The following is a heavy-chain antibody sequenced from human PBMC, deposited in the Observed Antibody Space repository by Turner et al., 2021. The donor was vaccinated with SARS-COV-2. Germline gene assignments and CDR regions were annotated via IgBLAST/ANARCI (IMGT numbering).Heavy chain of an antibody. J-gene: IGHJ3*02. CDR2: IYTSGST. V-gene: IGHV4-4*07. D-gene: IGHD3-22*01. CDR1: GGSISSYY. CDR3: ARGFLYYDSSGYYSDAFDI. Sequence: QVQLRESGPGLVKPSETLSLTCPDSGGSISSYYWIWIRQPAGKGLEWIGRIYTSGSTNYNPSLKSRVTMSVDTSKNQFSLKLSSVTAADTAVYYCARGFLYYDSSGYYSDAFDIWGQGTMVTVSS.